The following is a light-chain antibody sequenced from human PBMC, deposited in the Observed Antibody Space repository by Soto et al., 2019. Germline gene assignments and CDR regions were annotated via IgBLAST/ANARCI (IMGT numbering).Light chain of an antibody. V-gene: IGKV1-33*01. Sequence: DIQMTQSPSSLSASVGGRVTITCQASQDISNHLNWYQQKPGKAPNLLIYDTSNLETGVPSTFSGGGSGRDFTLTITSLQPEDFATYYCQQYDSLPYTFGQGTRPEIK. CDR2: DTS. CDR1: QDISNH. J-gene: IGKJ2*01. CDR3: QQYDSLPYT.